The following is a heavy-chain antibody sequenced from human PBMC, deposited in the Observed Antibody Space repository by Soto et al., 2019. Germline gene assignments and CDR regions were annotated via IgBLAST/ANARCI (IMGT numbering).Heavy chain of an antibody. CDR3: AKAVGRFLEWLLSFDYGMDV. D-gene: IGHD3-3*01. CDR2: ISGSGGST. Sequence: GGSLRLSCAASGFTFSSYAMSWVRQAPGKGLEWVSAISGSGGSTYYADSVKGRFTISRDNSKNTLYLQMNSLRAEDTAVYYCAKAVGRFLEWLLSFDYGMDVWGQGTTVTVSS. J-gene: IGHJ6*02. CDR1: GFTFSSYA. V-gene: IGHV3-23*01.